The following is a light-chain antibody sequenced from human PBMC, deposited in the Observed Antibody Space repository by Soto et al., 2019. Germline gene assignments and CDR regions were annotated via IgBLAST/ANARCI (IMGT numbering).Light chain of an antibody. CDR1: QSFSSN. V-gene: IGKV3-15*01. CDR2: GAS. Sequence: ETVLTQSPATVSLSPGDMAALPCMAVQSFSSNKLAWYQQKPGQAPRLLIYGASTRATGIPARFSGSGSGTEFTLTISSLQSEDFAVYYCQQYNNWPPITFGQGTKVDIK. CDR3: QQYNNWPPIT. J-gene: IGKJ1*01.